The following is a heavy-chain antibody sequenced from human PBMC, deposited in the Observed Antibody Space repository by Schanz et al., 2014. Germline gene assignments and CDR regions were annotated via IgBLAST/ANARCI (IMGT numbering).Heavy chain of an antibody. Sequence: QLVGSGGGLIQPGGSLRLSCTASGFAFSSYSINWVRQAPGKGLEWVSYIDGKSTTVYYADSVKGRFTISRDNSENTLYLQMNSLRAEDTAVYYCAREQIMAAAGLVDYWGHGTLVTVSS. CDR2: IDGKSTTV. V-gene: IGHV3-48*01. CDR3: AREQIMAAAGLVDY. J-gene: IGHJ4*01. D-gene: IGHD6-13*01. CDR1: GFAFSSYS.